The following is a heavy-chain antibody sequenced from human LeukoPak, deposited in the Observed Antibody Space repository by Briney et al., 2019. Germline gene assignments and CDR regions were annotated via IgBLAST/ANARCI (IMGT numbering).Heavy chain of an antibody. Sequence: PGGSLRLSCAASGFTFSSYAMHWVRQAPGKRLEYVSAISSNGGSTYYANSVKGRFTISRDNSKNTLYLQMGSLRAEDMAVYYCARAKVSYNFDYWGQGTLVTVSS. CDR3: ARAKVSYNFDY. CDR1: GFTFSSYA. V-gene: IGHV3-64*01. D-gene: IGHD1-26*01. J-gene: IGHJ4*02. CDR2: ISSNGGST.